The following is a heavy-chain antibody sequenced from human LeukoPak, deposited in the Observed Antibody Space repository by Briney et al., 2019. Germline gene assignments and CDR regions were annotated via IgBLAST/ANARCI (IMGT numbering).Heavy chain of an antibody. V-gene: IGHV3-15*01. Sequence: SGGSLRLSCAASGFTFSNAWMSWVRQAPGKGLEWVGCIRSKSDGGTTDYAAPVKGKFTVSRDDSKNTLYLQMNSLKTEDTAVYYCARYCGSISCYNPPWGQGTLVTASS. D-gene: IGHD2-2*02. CDR1: GFTFSNAW. J-gene: IGHJ5*02. CDR3: ARYCGSISCYNPP. CDR2: IRSKSDGGTT.